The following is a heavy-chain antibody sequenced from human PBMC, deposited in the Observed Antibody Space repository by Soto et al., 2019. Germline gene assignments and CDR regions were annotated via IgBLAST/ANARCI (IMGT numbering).Heavy chain of an antibody. V-gene: IGHV1-3*01. CDR1: GYTFTSYA. CDR2: INAGNGNT. Sequence: GASVKVSCKSSGYTFTSYAMHWVRQAPGQRLEWMGWINAGNGNTKYSQKFQGRVTITRDTSASTAYMELSSLRSEDTAVYYCARAWVVVTAPDYWGQGTLVTVPQ. CDR3: ARAWVVVTAPDY. J-gene: IGHJ4*02. D-gene: IGHD2-21*02.